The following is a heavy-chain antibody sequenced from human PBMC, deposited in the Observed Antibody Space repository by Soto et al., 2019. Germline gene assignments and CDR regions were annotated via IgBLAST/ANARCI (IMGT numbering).Heavy chain of an antibody. D-gene: IGHD3-22*01. V-gene: IGHV4-4*02. CDR3: ARGPHYYDSSGYSRGFDY. CDR1: GGSISSSNW. J-gene: IGHJ4*02. Sequence: SETLSLTCAVSGGSISSSNWWSWVRQPPGKGLEWIGEIYHSGSTNYNPSLKSRVTISVDRSKNQFSLKLSSVTAADTAVYYCARGPHYYDSSGYSRGFDYWGQGTLVTVS. CDR2: IYHSGST.